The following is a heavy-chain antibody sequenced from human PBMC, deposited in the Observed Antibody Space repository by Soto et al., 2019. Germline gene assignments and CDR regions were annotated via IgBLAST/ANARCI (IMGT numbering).Heavy chain of an antibody. J-gene: IGHJ4*02. CDR2: INAGNGRE. Sequence: QVQLEQSGAEVKKPGASVKVSCKTSGYTFTSYTLHWVRQAPGQGLEWMGWINAGNGREKYSQRFQDRVSLSTDKSETPAYMELRTPRSEDTAMYFWAGGGGGVGEASFDSWGQGTLVTVSS. D-gene: IGHD3-10*01. V-gene: IGHV1-3*01. CDR1: GYTFTSYT. CDR3: AGGGGGVGEASFDS.